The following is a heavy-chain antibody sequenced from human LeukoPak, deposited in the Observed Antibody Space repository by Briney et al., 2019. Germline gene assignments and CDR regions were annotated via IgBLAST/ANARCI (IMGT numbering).Heavy chain of an antibody. CDR1: GYTFSNYG. Sequence: ASVKVSCKASGYTFSNYGISWVRQAPGKGLEWMGWISPYNGNTNYAQKLQGRVTMTTDTSTNTAYMDLRSLRSDDTAVYYCARVGLGGMTTVVLDAFDIWGQGTMVTVSS. D-gene: IGHD4-23*01. CDR3: ARVGLGGMTTVVLDAFDI. V-gene: IGHV1-18*01. CDR2: ISPYNGNT. J-gene: IGHJ3*02.